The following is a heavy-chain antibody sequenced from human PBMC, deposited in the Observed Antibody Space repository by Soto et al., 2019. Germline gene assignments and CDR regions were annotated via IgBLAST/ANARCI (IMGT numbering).Heavy chain of an antibody. V-gene: IGHV3-15*07. CDR2: IKSKADGGAT. CDR1: GFSFSNAW. CDR3: AIRNDH. J-gene: IGHJ4*02. Sequence: EVQLVESGGGLVRPGGSLRISCVASGFSFSNAWMNWVRQAPGKGLEWVGRIKSKADGGATDYTAPVKGRFTISRDDSKNTLFLQMNSLKTEDTAVYYCAIRNDHWGQGTLVTVSS.